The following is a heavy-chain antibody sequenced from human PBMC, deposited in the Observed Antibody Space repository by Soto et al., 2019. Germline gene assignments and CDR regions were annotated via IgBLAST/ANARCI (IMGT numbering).Heavy chain of an antibody. V-gene: IGHV1-2*02. CDR1: GYTFTGYY. CDR2: INPNSGGT. D-gene: IGHD6-13*01. J-gene: IGHJ5*02. CDR3: ARDRGGAEAGTSWFDP. Sequence: ASVKVSCKASGYTFTGYYMHWVRQAPGQGLEWMGWINPNSGGTNYAQKFQGRVTMTRDTSISTAYMELSRLRSDDTAVYYCARDRGGAEAGTSWFDPWGQGTLVTVSS.